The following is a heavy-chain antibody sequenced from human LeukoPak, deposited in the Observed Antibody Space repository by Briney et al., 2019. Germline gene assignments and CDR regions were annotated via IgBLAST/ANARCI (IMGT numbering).Heavy chain of an antibody. CDR1: GYTFTCYY. D-gene: IGHD5-12*01. CDR3: ARWGYSGYDFGSTAFDY. CDR2: IDPNSGGT. Sequence: GASVKVSCKASGYTFTCYYMHWVRQAPGQGREWMGGIDPNSGGTNYAQRFQGRVTMTRDTSISTAYMELSRLRSDDTAVYYCARWGYSGYDFGSTAFDYWGQGTLVTVSS. V-gene: IGHV1-2*02. J-gene: IGHJ4*02.